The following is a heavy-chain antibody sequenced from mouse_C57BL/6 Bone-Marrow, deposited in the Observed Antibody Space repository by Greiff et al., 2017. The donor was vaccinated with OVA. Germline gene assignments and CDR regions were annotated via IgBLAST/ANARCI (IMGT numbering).Heavy chain of an antibody. CDR3: AIRIYYDYDGFAY. Sequence: VKLVESGAELVKPGASVKVSCKASGYTFTSYWMHWVKQRPGQGLEWIGRIHPSDSDTNYNQKFKGKATLTVDKSSSTAYMQLSSLTSEDSAVYYCAIRIYYDYDGFAYWGQGTLVTVSA. D-gene: IGHD2-4*01. CDR2: IHPSDSDT. V-gene: IGHV1-74*01. CDR1: GYTFTSYW. J-gene: IGHJ3*01.